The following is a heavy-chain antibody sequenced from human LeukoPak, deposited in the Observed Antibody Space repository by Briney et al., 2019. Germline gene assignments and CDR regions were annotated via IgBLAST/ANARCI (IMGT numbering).Heavy chain of an antibody. CDR3: AKPVTAASLGAFDI. CDR1: GFTFSSYA. CDR2: ISGSGGST. Sequence: QAGGSLRLSCEASGFTFSSYAMSWVRQAPGKGLEWVSAISGSGGSTYYADSVKGRFTISRDSSKNTLYLQMNSLRAEDTAVYYCAKPVTAASLGAFDIWGQGTMVTVSS. V-gene: IGHV3-23*01. J-gene: IGHJ3*02. D-gene: IGHD2-21*02.